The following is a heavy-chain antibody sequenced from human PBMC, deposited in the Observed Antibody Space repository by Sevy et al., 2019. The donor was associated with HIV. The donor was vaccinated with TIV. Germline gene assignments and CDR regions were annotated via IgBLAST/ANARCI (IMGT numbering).Heavy chain of an antibody. CDR1: GYTFTSYD. CDR3: AAGGAYYFDY. V-gene: IGHV1-8*03. Sequence: ASVKVSCKASGYTFTSYDINWVRQATGQGREWMGWMNPNSGNTGYAQKFQGRVTITRNTSIGTAYMELSSLRSEDTAVYYCAAGGAYYFDYWGQGTLVTVSS. D-gene: IGHD2-21*01. J-gene: IGHJ4*02. CDR2: MNPNSGNT.